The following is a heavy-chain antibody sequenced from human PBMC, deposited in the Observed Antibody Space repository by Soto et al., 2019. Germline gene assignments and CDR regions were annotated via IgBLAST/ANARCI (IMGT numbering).Heavy chain of an antibody. CDR2: ISRDGSNK. J-gene: IGHJ4*02. CDR1: GFTFSRYA. CDR3: ARSRNSAVADSFDF. D-gene: IGHD3-10*01. Sequence: TGGSLRLSXAASGFTFSRYAIHWVRQAPGKGLEWVAVISRDGSNKYYVDSVKGRFTISRDNSKNTLYLQMNSLRDEDTAVYYCARSRNSAVADSFDFWGQGTLVTVSS. V-gene: IGHV3-30*04.